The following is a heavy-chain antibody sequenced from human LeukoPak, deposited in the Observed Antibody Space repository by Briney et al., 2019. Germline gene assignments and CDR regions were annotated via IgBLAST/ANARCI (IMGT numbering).Heavy chain of an antibody. CDR1: GFTFRYYL. J-gene: IGHJ6*03. CDR2: ISYDGSNE. D-gene: IGHD3-16*01. V-gene: IGHV3-30*01. Sequence: GGSLRLSCAASGFTFRYYLIHWVRQTPGKGLEWVAVISYDGSNEYYADSVKGRFTISRDNSKNTLYLQLNSLKPEDTSVFYCARAGGGTNPDPYSYFYYMDVWGKGTTVSVSS. CDR3: ARAGGGTNPDPYSYFYYMDV.